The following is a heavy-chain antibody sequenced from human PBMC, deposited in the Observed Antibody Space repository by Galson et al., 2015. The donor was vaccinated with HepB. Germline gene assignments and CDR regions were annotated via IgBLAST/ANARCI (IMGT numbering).Heavy chain of an antibody. D-gene: IGHD1-7*01. J-gene: IGHJ4*02. CDR2: IWYDGSES. CDR1: RFVFRNYG. CDR3: VRDRNYPSSYFDY. V-gene: IGHV3-33*01. Sequence: SLRLSCAASRFVFRNYGMHWVRQAPGKGLEWVAVIWYDGSESYHADSVKGRFTASRDNSKNTLYLQMDSLRVEDTAVYYCVRDRNYPSSYFDYWGQGTLVAVSS.